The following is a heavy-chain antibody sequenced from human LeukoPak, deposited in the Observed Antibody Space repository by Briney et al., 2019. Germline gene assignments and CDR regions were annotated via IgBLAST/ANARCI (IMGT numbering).Heavy chain of an antibody. J-gene: IGHJ4*02. CDR2: FDPEDGET. Sequence: ASVKVSCKVSGYTLTELSMHWVRQAPGKGLEWMGGFDPEDGETIYAQKFQGRVTMTEDTSTDTAYMELRSLRSEDTAVYYCATDPSSGWPLGFNYWGQGTLVTVSS. V-gene: IGHV1-24*01. CDR1: GYTLTELS. CDR3: ATDPSSGWPLGFNY. D-gene: IGHD6-19*01.